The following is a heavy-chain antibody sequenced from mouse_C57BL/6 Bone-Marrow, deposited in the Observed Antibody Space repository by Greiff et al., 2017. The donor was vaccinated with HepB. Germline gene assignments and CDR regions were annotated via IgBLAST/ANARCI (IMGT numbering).Heavy chain of an antibody. D-gene: IGHD2-3*01. J-gene: IGHJ3*01. CDR1: GYTFTDYN. V-gene: IGHV1-18*01. CDR2: INPNNGGT. Sequence: EVHLVESGPELVKPGASVKIPCKASGYTFTDYNMDWVKQSHGKSLEWIGDINPNNGGTIYNQKFKGKATLTVDKSSSTAYMELRSLTSEDTAVYYCASLSYDGYYVWFAYWGQGTRVTVSA. CDR3: ASLSYDGYYVWFAY.